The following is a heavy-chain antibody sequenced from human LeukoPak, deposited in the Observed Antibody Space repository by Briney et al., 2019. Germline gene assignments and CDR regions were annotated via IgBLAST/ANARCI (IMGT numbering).Heavy chain of an antibody. J-gene: IGHJ4*02. D-gene: IGHD3-22*01. V-gene: IGHV3-11*04. CDR3: ARDGDYYDSSGYTDY. CDR2: ISGSGHDI. CDR1: GFTFSDSY. Sequence: PGGSLRLSCAASGFTFSDSYMTWVRQAPGKGVEWVAYISGSGHDINYSDSVKGRFTISRDNAKNSLYLQMSSLRVEDTAVYYCARDGDYYDSSGYTDYWGQGTLVTVSS.